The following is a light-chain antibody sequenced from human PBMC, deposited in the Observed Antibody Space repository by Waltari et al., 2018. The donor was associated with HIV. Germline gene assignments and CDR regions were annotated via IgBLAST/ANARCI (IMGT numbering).Light chain of an antibody. J-gene: IGLJ3*02. CDR2: DND. Sequence: QSVLTQPPSVSAAPGQKVTISCSGSSSNIGNDYVSWYQHLPGAAPKLLISDNDKRPSGIPDRFSGSKSGTSATLGITGLQTGDEADYYCGTWDTSLSGGVFGGGTKLTVL. V-gene: IGLV1-51*01. CDR3: GTWDTSLSGGV. CDR1: SSNIGNDY.